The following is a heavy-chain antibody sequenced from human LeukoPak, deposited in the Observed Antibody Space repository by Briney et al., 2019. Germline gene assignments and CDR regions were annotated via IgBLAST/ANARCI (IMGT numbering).Heavy chain of an antibody. J-gene: IGHJ5*02. CDR2: ISSSGTTI. V-gene: IGHV3-48*03. CDR3: ASYGSANL. D-gene: IGHD3-10*01. CDR1: GFTFSSFE. Sequence: GGSLRLSCVASGFTFSSFEMNWVRQAPGKGLEWVSYISSSGTTISYADSVRGRFTISRDNANNSLYLQMNSLRVEDTDFYHCASYGSANLWGQGTLVTVSS.